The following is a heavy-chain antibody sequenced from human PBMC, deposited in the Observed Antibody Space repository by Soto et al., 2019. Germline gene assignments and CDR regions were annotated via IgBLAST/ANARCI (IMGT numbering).Heavy chain of an antibody. CDR2: IYYSGST. CDR3: ARRYGPGFDY. V-gene: IGHV4-59*08. Sequence: SETLSLTCTVSGCSISRYYWTWIRQPPGKGLEWIGYIYYSGSTNYNPSLKSRVTISVDTSKNQFSLKLSSVTAADTAVYYCARRYGPGFDYWGQGTLVNVPQ. D-gene: IGHD4-17*01. CDR1: GCSISRYY. J-gene: IGHJ4*02.